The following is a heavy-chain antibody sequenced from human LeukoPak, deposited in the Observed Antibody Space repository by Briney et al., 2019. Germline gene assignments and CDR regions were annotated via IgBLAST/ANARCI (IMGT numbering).Heavy chain of an antibody. Sequence: PGGSLRLSRAASGFTFSSYWMHWVRQAPGKGLVWVSRINSDGSSTSYADSVKGRFTISRDNAKNTLYLQMNSLRAEDTAVYYCAREHDILTGSGWFDPWGQGTLVTVSS. J-gene: IGHJ5*02. CDR1: GFTFSSYW. D-gene: IGHD3-9*01. V-gene: IGHV3-74*01. CDR3: AREHDILTGSGWFDP. CDR2: INSDGSST.